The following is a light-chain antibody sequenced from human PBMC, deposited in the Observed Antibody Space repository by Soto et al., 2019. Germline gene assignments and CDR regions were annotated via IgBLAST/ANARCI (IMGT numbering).Light chain of an antibody. J-gene: IGKJ2*01. V-gene: IGKV1-9*01. CDR3: QQLNSYPYT. Sequence: DIQLTQSPSFLSASVGDRVTITCRASQGISSFLAWYQLKPGKAPKLLIYAASTFQSGVPSRFSGSGSGTEFTLTISSLQPEDFATYYCQQLNSYPYTFGQGTNLEIK. CDR2: AAS. CDR1: QGISSF.